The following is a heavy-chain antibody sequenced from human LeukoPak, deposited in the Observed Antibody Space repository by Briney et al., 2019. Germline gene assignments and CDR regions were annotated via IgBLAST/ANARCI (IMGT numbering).Heavy chain of an antibody. D-gene: IGHD1-26*01. CDR2: INPNSGGT. J-gene: IGHJ3*02. CDR1: GYTFTGYY. V-gene: IGHV1-2*04. Sequence: GASVKVSCKASGYTFTGYYMHWVRQAPGQGLEWMGWINPNSGGTNYAQKFQGWVTMTRDTSTSTAYMELRSLRSDDTAVYYCARAPPYSGSYYVNAFDIWGQGTMVTVSS. CDR3: ARAPPYSGSYYVNAFDI.